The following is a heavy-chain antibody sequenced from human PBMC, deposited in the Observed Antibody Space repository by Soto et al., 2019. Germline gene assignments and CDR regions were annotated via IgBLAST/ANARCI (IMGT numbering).Heavy chain of an antibody. D-gene: IGHD6-13*01. V-gene: IGHV3-13*01. J-gene: IGHJ4*02. CDR1: GFTFSSYD. CDR3: ARGSYSSSWYFDY. Sequence: PGGSLRLSCAASGFTFSSYDMHWVRQATGKGLEWVSAIGTAGDTYYPGSVKGRFTIARENAKNSLYLQMNSLRAGDTAVYYCARGSYSSSWYFDYWGQGTLVTVSS. CDR2: IGTAGDT.